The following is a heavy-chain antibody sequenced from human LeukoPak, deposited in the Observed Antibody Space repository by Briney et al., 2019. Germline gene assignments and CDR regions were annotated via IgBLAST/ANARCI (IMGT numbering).Heavy chain of an antibody. CDR2: IIPIFGTA. CDR3: ARVGNSYDYVWGSYRPQYNWFDP. CDR1: GGTFSSYA. D-gene: IGHD3-16*02. V-gene: IGHV1-69*13. Sequence: SVKVSCKASGGTFSSYAISWVRQAPGQGLEWMGGIIPIFGTANYAQKFQGRVTITADESTSTAYMELSSLRSEDTAVYYCARVGNSYDYVWGSYRPQYNWFDPWGQGTLVIVSS. J-gene: IGHJ5*02.